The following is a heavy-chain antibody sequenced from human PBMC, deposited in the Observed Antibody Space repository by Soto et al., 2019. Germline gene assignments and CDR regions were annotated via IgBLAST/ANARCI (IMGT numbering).Heavy chain of an antibody. V-gene: IGHV3-23*01. CDR1: GFTFRSYA. D-gene: IGHD2-15*01. CDR3: ANIVGGGSHHDAFDI. Sequence: EVQLLESGGGLVEPGGSLRLSCAASGFTFRSYAMTWVRQAPGKGLEWVSYTGGGGVSTYYADSVKGRFTSSRDDSKNTLYLQKNSLRAEDTALYSCANIVGGGSHHDAFDIWGQGTMVTVSS. CDR2: TGGGGVST. J-gene: IGHJ3*02.